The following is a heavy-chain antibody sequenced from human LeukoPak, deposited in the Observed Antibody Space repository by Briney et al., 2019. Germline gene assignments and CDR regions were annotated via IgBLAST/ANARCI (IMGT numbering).Heavy chain of an antibody. D-gene: IGHD1/OR15-1a*01. V-gene: IGHV3-30*18. Sequence: GGSLRLSCAASGFTFTTFGIHWVRQAPGKGLEWVAAISPDGKIEYYTDSVKGRFTVSRDNSKSTIYLQMNSLRGEDSAVYFCAKINNDDDYWGQGALVTVSS. J-gene: IGHJ4*02. CDR3: AKINNDDDY. CDR1: GFTFTTFG. CDR2: ISPDGKIE.